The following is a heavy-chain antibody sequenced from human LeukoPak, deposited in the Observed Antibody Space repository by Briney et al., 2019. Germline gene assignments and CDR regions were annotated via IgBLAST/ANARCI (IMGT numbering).Heavy chain of an antibody. CDR2: ISDSGGTT. J-gene: IGHJ5*02. Sequence: GGSPRLSCAASGFTFSSYGMTWVRQAPGKGLEWVSAISDSGGTTYYADSVKGRFTISRDNSKNTLYLQMNSLRAEDTAVYYCAKILDHYDFPNNWFDPWGQGTLVTVSS. CDR1: GFTFSSYG. V-gene: IGHV3-23*01. CDR3: AKILDHYDFPNNWFDP. D-gene: IGHD3-3*01.